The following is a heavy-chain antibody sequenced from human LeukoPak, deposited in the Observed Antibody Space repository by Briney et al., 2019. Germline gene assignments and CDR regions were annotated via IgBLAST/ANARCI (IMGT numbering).Heavy chain of an antibody. D-gene: IGHD1-26*01. V-gene: IGHV4-34*01. Sequence: SETLSLTCAVYGGSFSGYYGSWTRQPPGNGLEWIGEINHSGSTTYNPSIKSRATISVDTSKNQFSLKLRSVTGADTAVYYCARGGSGSYYGYSDYWGQGSLVTVSS. CDR1: GGSFSGYY. CDR2: INHSGST. J-gene: IGHJ4*02. CDR3: ARGGSGSYYGYSDY.